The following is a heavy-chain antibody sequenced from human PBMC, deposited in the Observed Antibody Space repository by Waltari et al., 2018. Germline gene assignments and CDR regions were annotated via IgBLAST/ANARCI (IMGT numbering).Heavy chain of an antibody. V-gene: IGHV4-38-2*01. CDR3: ALTYYYDSSGYLMAFDI. J-gene: IGHJ3*02. Sequence: QVQLQESGPGLVKPSETLSLTCAVSGYSLSSGSYWGWIRTPPGKGLEWIGSIYHSGSTYYNPSLKSRVTISVDTSKNQFSLKLSSVTAADTAVYYCALTYYYDSSGYLMAFDIWGQGTMVTVSS. CDR1: GYSLSSGSY. D-gene: IGHD3-22*01. CDR2: IYHSGST.